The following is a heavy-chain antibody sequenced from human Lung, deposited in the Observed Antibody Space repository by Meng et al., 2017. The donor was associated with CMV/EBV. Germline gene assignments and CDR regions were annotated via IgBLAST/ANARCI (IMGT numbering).Heavy chain of an antibody. CDR2: IYYSGST. V-gene: IGHV4-59*01. CDR3: ARNSPAAPHYYYYGMDV. Sequence: SETLSLTCTVSGGSISSYYWSWIRQPPGKGLEWIGYIYYSGSTNYNPSLKSRVTISVDTSKNQFSLKLSSVTAADTAVYYCARNSPAAPHYYYYGMDVWGRGTTVTVSS. D-gene: IGHD2-2*01. CDR1: GGSISSYY. J-gene: IGHJ6*01.